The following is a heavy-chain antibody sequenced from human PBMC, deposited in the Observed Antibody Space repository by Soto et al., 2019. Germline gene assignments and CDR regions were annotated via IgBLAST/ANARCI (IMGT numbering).Heavy chain of an antibody. CDR1: GFTFSDYY. CDR2: ISSSGSTI. J-gene: IGHJ6*02. D-gene: IGHD3-16*01. V-gene: IGHV3-11*01. CDR3: ARSRRRGVYYYYGMDV. Sequence: GGSLRLSCAASGFTFSDYYMGWIRQAPGKGLEWASYISSSGSTIYYADSVKGRFTISRDNAKNSLYLQMNSLRAEDTAVYYCARSRRRGVYYYYGMDVWGQGTTVTVSS.